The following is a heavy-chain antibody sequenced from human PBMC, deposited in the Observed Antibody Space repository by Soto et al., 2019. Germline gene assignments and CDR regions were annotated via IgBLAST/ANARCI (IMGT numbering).Heavy chain of an antibody. CDR1: GGSFENSA. Sequence: QVLLVQSGPEVKKLGSLVKISCKVSGGSFENSAITRMRRTLGKGLEGLGGFFPVYRTLIYTQKFQGRVTITADESTGTAYMTLSSLASNDTAVYYCATGVIWIGYFTVDSWGQGTRVTVSS. J-gene: IGHJ4*02. V-gene: IGHV1-69*01. D-gene: IGHD3-3*01. CDR3: ATGVIWIGYFTVDS. CDR2: FFPVYRTL.